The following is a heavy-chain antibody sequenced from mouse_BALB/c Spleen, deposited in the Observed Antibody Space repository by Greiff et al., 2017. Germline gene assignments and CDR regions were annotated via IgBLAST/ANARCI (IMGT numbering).Heavy chain of an antibody. Sequence: EVMLVESGGDLVKPGGSLKLSCAASGFTFSSYGMSWVRQTPDKRLEWVATISSGGSYTYYPDSVKGRFTISRDNAKNTLYLQMSSLKSEDTAMYYCARHEDYDRAMDYWGQGTSVTVSS. CDR3: ARHEDYDRAMDY. D-gene: IGHD2-4*01. V-gene: IGHV5-6*01. J-gene: IGHJ4*01. CDR1: GFTFSSYG. CDR2: ISSGGSYT.